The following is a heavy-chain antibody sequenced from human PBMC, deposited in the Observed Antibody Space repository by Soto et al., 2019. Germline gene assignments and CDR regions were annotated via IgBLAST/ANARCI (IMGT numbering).Heavy chain of an antibody. CDR1: GGTFSSYA. V-gene: IGHV1-69*01. Sequence: QVQLVQSGAEVKKPGSSVKVSCKASGGTFSSYAISWVRQAPGQGLEWMGGIIPIFGTENYAQKIQGRVTSTADESTSTGYMELSSLRSEDTAVYYCARASHIVLMVYAPYYFDYWGQGTLVTVSS. D-gene: IGHD2-8*01. CDR3: ARASHIVLMVYAPYYFDY. J-gene: IGHJ4*02. CDR2: IIPIFGTE.